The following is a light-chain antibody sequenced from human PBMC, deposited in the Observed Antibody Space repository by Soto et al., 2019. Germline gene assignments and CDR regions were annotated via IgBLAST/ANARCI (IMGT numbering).Light chain of an antibody. J-gene: IGKJ2*01. CDR3: QQYGSSPMYP. Sequence: EIVLTQSPGTLSLSPGERATLSCRASQSVSSSYLAWYQQKPGQAPRLLIYGASGRATGIPDRFSGSGSGTDFTLTISRLEPEYFAVYYCQQYGSSPMYPFGQGTKLEIK. CDR1: QSVSSSY. CDR2: GAS. V-gene: IGKV3-20*01.